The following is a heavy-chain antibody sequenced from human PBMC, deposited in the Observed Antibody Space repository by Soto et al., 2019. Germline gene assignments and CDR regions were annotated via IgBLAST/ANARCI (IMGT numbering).Heavy chain of an antibody. J-gene: IGHJ4*02. Sequence: SETLSLTCAVSGYSISSGYYWGWIRQPPGKGLGWIGSIYHSGSTYYNPSLKSRVTISVDTSKNQFSLKLSSVTAADTAVYYCARAYLPTGTTLGYWGQGTLVTVSS. CDR2: IYHSGST. D-gene: IGHD1-7*01. V-gene: IGHV4-38-2*01. CDR3: ARAYLPTGTTLGY. CDR1: GYSISSGYY.